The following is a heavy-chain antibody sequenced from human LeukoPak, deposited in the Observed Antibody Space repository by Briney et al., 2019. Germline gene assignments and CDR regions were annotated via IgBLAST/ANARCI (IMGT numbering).Heavy chain of an antibody. J-gene: IGHJ6*02. Sequence: SQTLSLTCAISGDSVSSNSVAWNWIRQSPSRGLEWLGRTYYRSKWYNDDEVSVKSRISINPDTSKNQFSLQLNSVTPEDTAVYYCARRGPAGSSSSGMDVWGQGTTVTVSS. CDR3: ARRGPAGSSSSGMDV. V-gene: IGHV6-1*01. D-gene: IGHD6-6*01. CDR2: TYYRSKWYN. CDR1: GDSVSSNSVA.